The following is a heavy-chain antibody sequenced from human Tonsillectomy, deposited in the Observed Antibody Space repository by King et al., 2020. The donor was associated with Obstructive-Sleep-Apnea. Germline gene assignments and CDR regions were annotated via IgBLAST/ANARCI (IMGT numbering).Heavy chain of an antibody. J-gene: IGHJ4*02. CDR3: TPDLPYYSYYYDSSAPDYFDY. CDR2: IKSKTDGGTT. Sequence: VQLVESGGGLVKPGGSLRLSCAASGFTFSNAWMSWVRQAPGKGLEWVGRIKSKTDGGTTDYAAPVKGRFTISRDDSKNTLYLQMNSLKTEDTAVYYCTPDLPYYSYYYDSSAPDYFDYWGQGTLVTVSS. D-gene: IGHD3-22*01. V-gene: IGHV3-15*01. CDR1: GFTFSNAW.